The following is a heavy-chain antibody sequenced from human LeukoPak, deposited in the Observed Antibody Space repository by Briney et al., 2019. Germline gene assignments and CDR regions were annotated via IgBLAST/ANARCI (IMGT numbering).Heavy chain of an antibody. CDR1: GFTFSSYA. V-gene: IGHV3-23*01. J-gene: IGHJ4*02. CDR3: AKDLEKRWLQSHFDY. CDR2: ISGSGGST. D-gene: IGHD5-24*01. Sequence: GGSLRLSSAASGFTFSSYAMSWVHQAPGKGLEWVSAISGSGGSTYYADSVKGRFTISRDNSKNTLYLQMNSLRAEDTAVYYCAKDLEKRWLQSHFDYWGQGTLVTVSS.